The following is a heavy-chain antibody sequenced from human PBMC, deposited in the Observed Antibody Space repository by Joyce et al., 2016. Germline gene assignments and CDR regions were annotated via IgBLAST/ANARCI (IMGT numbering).Heavy chain of an antibody. CDR2: IIPISGTP. CDR3: ETYYYDSSGYYLTY. Sequence: QVQLVQSGAEVKKPGSSVTVSCKASGGTFNNYIINWVRQAPGQGLEWMGGIIPISGTPNSAQKFQGRLTIAADESTSTAYMELNSLKSEDTAVYYCETYYYDSSGYYLTYWGQGTLVTVSS. CDR1: GGTFNNYI. D-gene: IGHD3-22*01. V-gene: IGHV1-69*01. J-gene: IGHJ4*02.